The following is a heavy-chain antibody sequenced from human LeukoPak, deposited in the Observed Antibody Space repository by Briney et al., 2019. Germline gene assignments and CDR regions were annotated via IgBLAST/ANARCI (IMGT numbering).Heavy chain of an antibody. CDR3: ARRHCSSSSCYTAPGNYFDY. J-gene: IGHJ4*02. V-gene: IGHV5-51*01. D-gene: IGHD2-2*01. CDR1: GYSFTSYW. CDR2: IYPGDSDT. Sequence: GGSLKISCKGSGYSFTSYWIGWVRQMPGKGLEWMGIIYPGDSDTRYSPSFQGQVTISADKSISTAYLQWSSLKASDTAMYYCARRHCSSSSCYTAPGNYFDYWGQGTLVTVSS.